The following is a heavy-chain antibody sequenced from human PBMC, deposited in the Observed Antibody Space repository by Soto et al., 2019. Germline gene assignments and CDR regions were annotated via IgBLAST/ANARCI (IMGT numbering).Heavy chain of an antibody. V-gene: IGHV1-69*13. CDR3: ARARYYDSSGSRGYFDY. CDR1: GGTFSSYA. Sequence: EASVKVSCKASGGTFSSYAISWVRQAPGQGLEWMGGIIPIFGTANYAQKFQGRVTITADESTSTAYMELSSLRSEDTAVYYCARARYYDSSGSRGYFDYWGQGTLVTVSS. CDR2: IIPIFGTA. D-gene: IGHD3-22*01. J-gene: IGHJ4*02.